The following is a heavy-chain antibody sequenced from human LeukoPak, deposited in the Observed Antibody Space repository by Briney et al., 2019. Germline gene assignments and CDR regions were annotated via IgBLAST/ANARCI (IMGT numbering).Heavy chain of an antibody. V-gene: IGHV1-69*05. CDR3: ETYEYSSSSPTYYYYMDV. CDR1: GGTFSSYA. CDR2: IIPIFGTA. J-gene: IGHJ6*03. D-gene: IGHD6-6*01. Sequence: SVKVSCKASGGTFSSYAISWVRQTPGQGLEWMGGIIPIFGTANYAQKFQGRVTITTDESTSTAYMELSSLRSEDTAVYYCETYEYSSSSPTYYYYMDVWGKGTTVTVSS.